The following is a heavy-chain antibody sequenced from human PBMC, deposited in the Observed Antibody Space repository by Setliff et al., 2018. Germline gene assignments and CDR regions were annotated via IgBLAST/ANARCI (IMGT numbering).Heavy chain of an antibody. Sequence: GASVKVSCKASGYTFTSYAMHWVRQAPGQRLEWMGWINAGNGNTKYSQKFQGRVTITRDTSASTAYMELSSLRSEDTSRYYNFWSGYFTDDYYYYYGMDVWGQGTTVTVSS. V-gene: IGHV1-3*01. CDR3: FWSGYFTDDYYYYYGMDV. D-gene: IGHD3-3*01. J-gene: IGHJ6*02. CDR1: GYTFTSYA. CDR2: INAGNGNT.